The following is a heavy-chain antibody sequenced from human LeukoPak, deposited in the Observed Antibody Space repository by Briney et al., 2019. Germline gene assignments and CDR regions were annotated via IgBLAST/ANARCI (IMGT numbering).Heavy chain of an antibody. CDR2: ISSNGGST. J-gene: IGHJ4*02. V-gene: IGHV3-64D*06. Sequence: GGSLRLSCSASGFTFSSYAMHWVRQAPGKGLEYVSAISSNGGSTYYADSVKGRFTISRDNSKNTLYLQMSSLRAEDTAVYYCVKSGVRGVIIGRLGYWGQGTLVTVSS. D-gene: IGHD3-10*01. CDR3: VKSGVRGVIIGRLGY. CDR1: GFTFSSYA.